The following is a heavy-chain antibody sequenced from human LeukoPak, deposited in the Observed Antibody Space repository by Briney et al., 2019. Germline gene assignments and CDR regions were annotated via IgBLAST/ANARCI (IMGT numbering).Heavy chain of an antibody. CDR1: GFTFSSFA. CDR2: VSVSGDIS. Sequence: GGSLRLSCAASGFTFSSFAMSWVRQAPEKGREWGSAVSVSGDISSYADSVKGRFTISRDNSKNTLYLQMNSLRAEDTAVYYCVLYGSGRYGSNYWGQGTLVTVSS. D-gene: IGHD3-10*01. J-gene: IGHJ4*02. V-gene: IGHV3-23*01. CDR3: VLYGSGRYGSNY.